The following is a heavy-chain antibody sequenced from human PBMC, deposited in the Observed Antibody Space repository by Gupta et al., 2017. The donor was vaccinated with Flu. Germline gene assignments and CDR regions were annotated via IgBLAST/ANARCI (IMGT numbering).Heavy chain of an antibody. Sequence: EVRLVETGGDLVKPGGSLRRSRAVSGFPFSRYAVNWARQDTGKGVEGFASFSSISIFIYYADSVKGRFTIARDNARNSASLQMASLRSDDTAVYYCVRDHSTTWRRGNYFDRWGQGILVTVSS. CDR3: VRDHSTTWRRGNYFDR. J-gene: IGHJ4*02. CDR1: GFPFSRYA. D-gene: IGHD2-2*01. CDR2: FSSISIFI. V-gene: IGHV3-21*02.